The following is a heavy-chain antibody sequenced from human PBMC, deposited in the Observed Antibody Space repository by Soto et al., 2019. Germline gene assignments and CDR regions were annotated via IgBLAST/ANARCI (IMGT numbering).Heavy chain of an antibody. V-gene: IGHV4-31*03. D-gene: IGHD3-16*01. CDR1: GGSISSGGYY. CDR3: ARGPTPTGVWGSSTVSFDI. Sequence: HVQLQESGPGLVKPSQTLSLTCTVSGGSISSGGYYWSWIRQHPGKGLEWIGYIYYSGSTYYNPSLKSRVTISVDTSKNQFSLKLSSVTAGDTAVYYCARGPTPTGVWGSSTVSFDIWGQGTMVTVSS. CDR2: IYYSGST. J-gene: IGHJ3*02.